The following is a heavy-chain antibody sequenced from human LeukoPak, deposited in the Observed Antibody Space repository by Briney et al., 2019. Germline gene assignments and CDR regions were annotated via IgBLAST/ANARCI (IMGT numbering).Heavy chain of an antibody. J-gene: IGHJ4*02. CDR1: GFTFSSYA. CDR2: ISGSGDNT. D-gene: IGHD3-22*01. CDR3: AKGSYYDSNGSFYFDY. Sequence: GGSLRLSCAASGFTFSSYAMSWVRQAPGKGLEWVSGISGSGDNTYYADSVKGRFTISRDNSKNTLYVQVNSLGTEDAAAYYCAKGSYYDSNGSFYFDYWGQGTLVTVSS. V-gene: IGHV3-23*01.